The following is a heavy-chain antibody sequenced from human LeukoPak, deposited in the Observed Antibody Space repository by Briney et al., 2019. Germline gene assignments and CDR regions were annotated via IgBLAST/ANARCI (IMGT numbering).Heavy chain of an antibody. J-gene: IGHJ3*02. CDR2: IYTSGST. V-gene: IGHV4-61*02. Sequence: PSETLSLTCTVSGGSISSGSYYWSWIRQPAGKGLEWIGRIYTSGSTNYNPSLKSRVTISVDTSKNQFSLKLSSVTAADTAMYYCARGKTIFGVVIIHHAFDIWGQGTMVTVSS. D-gene: IGHD3-3*01. CDR3: ARGKTIFGVVIIHHAFDI. CDR1: GGSISSGSYY.